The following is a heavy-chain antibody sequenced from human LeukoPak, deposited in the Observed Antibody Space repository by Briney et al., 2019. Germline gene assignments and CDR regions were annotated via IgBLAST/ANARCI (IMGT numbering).Heavy chain of an antibody. Sequence: GGSLRLSCVASGFTFSHYDMHWVRQVTGKGLEWVSSIYTEDDTSYPDSVRGRFTSSREDAKNSFYLHMNSLRAGDTAVYYCARGRDSASDTYSFPRDAFDLWGQGTMVSVSS. J-gene: IGHJ3*01. CDR1: GFTFSHYD. D-gene: IGHD3-16*01. V-gene: IGHV3-13*01. CDR3: ARGRDSASDTYSFPRDAFDL. CDR2: IYTEDDT.